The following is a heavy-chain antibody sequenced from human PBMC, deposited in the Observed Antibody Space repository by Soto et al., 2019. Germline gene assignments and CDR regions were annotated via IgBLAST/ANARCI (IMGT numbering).Heavy chain of an antibody. D-gene: IGHD2-15*01. CDR3: ARIDMGYYGMDV. Sequence: GGSLRLPCGASGFTVSSNYMSWVRQAPGKGLEWVSVIYSGGSTYYVDSVKGRFTISRDNSKNTLYLQMNSLRAEDTAVYYCARIDMGYYGMDVWGQGTTVTVSS. V-gene: IGHV3-53*01. CDR1: GFTVSSNY. J-gene: IGHJ6*02. CDR2: IYSGGST.